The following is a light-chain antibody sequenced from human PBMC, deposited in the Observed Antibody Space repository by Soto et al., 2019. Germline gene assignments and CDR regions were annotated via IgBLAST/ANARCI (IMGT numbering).Light chain of an antibody. CDR1: QGISSY. Sequence: DIQLTQSPSFLSASVGDRVTITCRASQGISSYLAWYQQKPGKAPKLLIYAASTLQSGVPSRFSGSGSGTEFTLTISSLQPEDFATYYCQQLHSFPYTFAPGTKVDIK. J-gene: IGKJ3*01. CDR3: QQLHSFPYT. V-gene: IGKV1-9*01. CDR2: AAS.